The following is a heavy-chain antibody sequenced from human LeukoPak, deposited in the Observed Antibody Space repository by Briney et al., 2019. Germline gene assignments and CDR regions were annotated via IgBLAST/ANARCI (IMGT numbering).Heavy chain of an antibody. CDR2: IRYDGSNK. CDR1: GFTFSSYG. Sequence: GGSLRLSCAASGFTFSSYGMHWVRQAPGKGLEWVAFIRYDGSNKYYADSVKGRFTISRDNSKNTLYLQMNSLRAEDTAVYYCAKDGVLLWFGGYFDYWGQGTLVTVSS. D-gene: IGHD3-10*01. V-gene: IGHV3-30*02. CDR3: AKDGVLLWFGGYFDY. J-gene: IGHJ4*02.